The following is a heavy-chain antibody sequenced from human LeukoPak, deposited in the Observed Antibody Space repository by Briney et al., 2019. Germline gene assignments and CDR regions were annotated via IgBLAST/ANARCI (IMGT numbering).Heavy chain of an antibody. CDR1: GGSFSGYY. CDR3: ARGPAAVDY. D-gene: IGHD2-2*01. V-gene: IGHV4-34*01. J-gene: IGHJ4*02. Sequence: SETPSLTCAVYGGSFSGYYWSWIRQPPGKGLEWIGEINHSGSTNYNPSLKSRVTISVDTSKNQFSLKLSSVTAADTAVYYCARGPAAVDYWGQGTLVTVSS. CDR2: INHSGST.